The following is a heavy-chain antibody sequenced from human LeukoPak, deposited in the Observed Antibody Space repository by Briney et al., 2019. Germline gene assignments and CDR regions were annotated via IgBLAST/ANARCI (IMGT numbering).Heavy chain of an antibody. CDR3: AKVGFMATRHHDAFDI. J-gene: IGHJ3*02. D-gene: IGHD3-10*01. CDR2: ISSSSFR. Sequence: GGSLRLSCAGSGFTFSSHSINWVRQAPGKGLEWVSSISSSSFRYYADSVRGRFTISRDNAKNSVYLQMNSPRAEDTAVYYCAKVGFMATRHHDAFDIWGQGTMVTVS. CDR1: GFTFSSHS. V-gene: IGHV3-21*04.